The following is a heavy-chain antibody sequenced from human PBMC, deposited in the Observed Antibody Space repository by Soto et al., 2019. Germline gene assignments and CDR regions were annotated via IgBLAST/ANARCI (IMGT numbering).Heavy chain of an antibody. D-gene: IGHD3-22*01. V-gene: IGHV3-30*18. CDR1: GFTFSSYG. CDR2: ISYDGSNK. J-gene: IGHJ3*02. Sequence: QVQLVESGGGVVQPGRSLRLSCAASGFTFSSYGMHWVRQAPGKGLEWVAVISYDGSNKYYADSVKGRFTISRDNSKNTLYLQMNSLRAEDTAVYYCAKTYYYDSSGYPNERDAFDIWGQGTMVTVSS. CDR3: AKTYYYDSSGYPNERDAFDI.